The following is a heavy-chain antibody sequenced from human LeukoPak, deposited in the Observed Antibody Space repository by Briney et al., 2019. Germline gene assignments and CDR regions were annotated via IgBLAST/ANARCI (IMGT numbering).Heavy chain of an antibody. CDR1: GGSFSGYY. CDR2: INHSGST. V-gene: IGHV4-34*01. CDR3: ARAAGKDSSGYYLLTPTPLDY. J-gene: IGHJ4*02. D-gene: IGHD3-22*01. Sequence: SETLSLTCAAYGGSFSGYYWSWVRQPPGKGLEWVGEINHSGSTNYNPSLKSRVTISVDTSKIQFSLKMSSVTAADKAVYYCARAAGKDSSGYYLLTPTPLDYWGQGTLVTVSS.